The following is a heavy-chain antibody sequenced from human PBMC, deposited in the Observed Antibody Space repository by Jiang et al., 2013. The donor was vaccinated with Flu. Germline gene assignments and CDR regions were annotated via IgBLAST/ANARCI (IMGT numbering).Heavy chain of an antibody. CDR2: IWYDGSNK. V-gene: IGHV3-33*01. CDR3: ALFVVPAANWGGYDAFDI. CDR1: GFTFSSYG. D-gene: IGHD2-2*01. J-gene: IGHJ3*02. Sequence: QLVESGGGVVQPGRSLRLSCAASGFTFSSYGMHWVRQAPGKGLEWVAVIWYDGSNKYYADSVKGRFTISRDNSKNTLYLQMNSLRAEDTAVYYCALFVVPAANWGGYDAFDIWGQGTMVTVSS.